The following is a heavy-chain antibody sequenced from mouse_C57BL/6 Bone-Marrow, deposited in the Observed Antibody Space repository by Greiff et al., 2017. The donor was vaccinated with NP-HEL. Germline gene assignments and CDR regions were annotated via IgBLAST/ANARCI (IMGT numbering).Heavy chain of an antibody. CDR2: INPSTGGT. D-gene: IGHD2-2*01. CDR3: ARGYLFAY. Sequence: VQLKESGPELVKPGASVKISCKASGYSFTGYYMNWVKQSPEKSLEWIGEINPSTGGTTYNQKFKAKATLTVDKSSSTAYMQLKSLTSEDSAVYYCARGYLFAYWGQGTLVTVSA. J-gene: IGHJ3*01. CDR1: GYSFTGYY. V-gene: IGHV1-42*01.